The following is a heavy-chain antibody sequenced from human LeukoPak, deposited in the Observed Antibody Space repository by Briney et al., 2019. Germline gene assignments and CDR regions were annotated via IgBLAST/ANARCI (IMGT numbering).Heavy chain of an antibody. J-gene: IGHJ2*01. CDR2: INQRRNT. V-gene: IGHV4-34*01. Sequence: PSETLSLTCVVYGGSFSGYSWSWIRQPPGKGLEWIGEINQRRNTNYNPSLKSRVTISIDTSKNQFSLKLSSVTAADTAVYYCARHDWHAWYFDLWGRGTLVTVSS. CDR1: GGSFSGYS. CDR3: ARHDWHAWYFDL. D-gene: IGHD1-1*01.